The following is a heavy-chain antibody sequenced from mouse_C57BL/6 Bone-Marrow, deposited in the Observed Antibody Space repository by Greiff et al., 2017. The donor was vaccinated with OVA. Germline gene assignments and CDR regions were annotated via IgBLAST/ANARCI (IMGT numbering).Heavy chain of an antibody. J-gene: IGHJ1*03. CDR2: IHPSDSDT. Sequence: QVQLQQPGAELVKPGASVKLSCKASGYTFTSYWMHWVKQRPGQGLEWIGRIHPSDSDTNYNQKFKGKATLTVDKSSSTAYMQLSSLTSEDSAVYYCAIPLHYYGSSGWYFDVWGTGTTVTVSS. CDR1: GYTFTSYW. CDR3: AIPLHYYGSSGWYFDV. D-gene: IGHD1-1*01. V-gene: IGHV1-74*01.